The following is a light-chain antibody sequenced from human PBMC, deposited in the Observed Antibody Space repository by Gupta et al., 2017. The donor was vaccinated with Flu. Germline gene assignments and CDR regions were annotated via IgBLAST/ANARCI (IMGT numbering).Light chain of an antibody. CDR1: QTLRNTY. V-gene: IGKV3-20*01. Sequence: VLTQFLGTLALSPGESATLSCRASQTLRNTYLAWYQQKPGQAPRLLIYGASTRATDIPDRFSCSGSGTDFTLTISRLEPEDFAVYYCQHYGTSTPRTFGQGTRVEIK. CDR3: QHYGTSTPRT. J-gene: IGKJ1*01. CDR2: GAS.